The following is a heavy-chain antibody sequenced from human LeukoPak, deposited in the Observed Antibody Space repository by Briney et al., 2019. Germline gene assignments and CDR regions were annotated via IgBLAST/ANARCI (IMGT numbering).Heavy chain of an antibody. CDR1: GFIFSNYD. J-gene: IGHJ4*02. V-gene: IGHV3-30*18. CDR3: AKASAMIVVVSKHFDY. D-gene: IGHD3-22*01. Sequence: GGSLRLSCAASGFIFSNYDMHWVRQAPGKGLEWVAVISHDGSKKYYADSVKGRFTISRDNSKNTLYLQMNSLRAEDTAVYYCAKASAMIVVVSKHFDYWGQGTLVTVSS. CDR2: ISHDGSKK.